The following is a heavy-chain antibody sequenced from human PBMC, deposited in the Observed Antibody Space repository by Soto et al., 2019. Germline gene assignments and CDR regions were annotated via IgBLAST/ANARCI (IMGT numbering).Heavy chain of an antibody. J-gene: IGHJ6*03. V-gene: IGHV1-3*01. CDR2: INAGNGNT. CDR3: ARVHCTNGVCYDYYYMDV. CDR1: GYTFTSYA. Sequence: ASVKVSCKASGYTFTSYAMHWVRQAPGQRLEWMGWINAGNGNTKYSQKFQGRVTITRDTSASTAYMELSSLRSEDTAVYYCARVHCTNGVCYDYYYMDVWGKGTTVTVSS. D-gene: IGHD2-8*01.